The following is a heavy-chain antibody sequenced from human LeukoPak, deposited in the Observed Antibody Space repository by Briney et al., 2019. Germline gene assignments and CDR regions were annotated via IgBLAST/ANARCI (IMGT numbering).Heavy chain of an antibody. D-gene: IGHD3-10*01. CDR3: ARQWRPKGITMIRGVRPYYYMDV. J-gene: IGHJ6*03. Sequence: GESLKISCKGSGYSFTSYWIGWVRQMPGKGLEWMGVISPGDSDTRYSPSFQGQVTISADKSIGTAYLQWSSLKASDTAMYYCARQWRPKGITMIRGVRPYYYMDVWGEGTTVTISS. CDR1: GYSFTSYW. V-gene: IGHV5-51*01. CDR2: ISPGDSDT.